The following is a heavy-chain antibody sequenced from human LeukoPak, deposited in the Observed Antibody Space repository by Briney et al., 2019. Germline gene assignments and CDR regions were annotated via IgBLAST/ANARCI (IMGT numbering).Heavy chain of an antibody. CDR1: GGSLNSTHY. D-gene: IGHD6-13*01. CDR3: ARQEASRGIAASCRLDP. V-gene: IGHV4-39*01. J-gene: IGHJ5*02. Sequence: SETLSLTCTVSGGSLNSTHYWAWIRQPPGKGLQWIGSMYYSGSTYYNPSLKSRVTTSVDTSKNQFSLKLNSVTAADTAVYYCARQEASRGIAASCRLDPWGQGTLVTVSS. CDR2: MYYSGST.